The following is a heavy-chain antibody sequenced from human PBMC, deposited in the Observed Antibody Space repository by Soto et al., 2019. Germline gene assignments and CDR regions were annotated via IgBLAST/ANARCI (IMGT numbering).Heavy chain of an antibody. CDR2: IYYSGST. J-gene: IGHJ3*02. V-gene: IGHV4-59*01. CDR1: GGSISSYY. D-gene: IGHD4-4*01. CDR3: ARDTVGDAFDI. Sequence: QVQLQESGPGLVKPSETLSLTCTVSGGSISSYYWSWIRQPPGKGLEWIGYIYYSGSTNYNPSLKSXXTXSXXTSKNQFSLKLSSVTAADTAVYYCARDTVGDAFDIWGQGTMVTVSS.